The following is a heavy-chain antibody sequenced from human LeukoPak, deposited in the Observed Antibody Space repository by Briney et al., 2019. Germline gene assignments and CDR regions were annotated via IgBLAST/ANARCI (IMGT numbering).Heavy chain of an antibody. CDR2: IKPNSGGT. J-gene: IGHJ4*02. V-gene: IGHV1-2*02. D-gene: IGHD3-3*01. CDR1: GYTFIGYY. CDR3: ARDPGITIFGVVMYFDY. Sequence: ASVKVSCKASGYTFIGYYMHWVRPAPGQGREWMGWIKPNSGGTNYAQKFQGRVTMTRDTSISTAYMELSRLRSDDTAVYYCARDPGITIFGVVMYFDYWGQGTLVTVSS.